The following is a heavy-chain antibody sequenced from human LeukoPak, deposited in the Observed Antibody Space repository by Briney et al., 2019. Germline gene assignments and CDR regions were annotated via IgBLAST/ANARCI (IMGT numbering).Heavy chain of an antibody. D-gene: IGHD1-1*01. CDR1: GFTFSSYS. CDR3: VRDIQGTGSPLDY. Sequence: GGSLRLSCAASGFTFSSYSMDWVRQAPGKGLEWVSSISGSSRYIYYAESMKGRFAISRDNAKKLLYMQMNSLGAEDTAVYFCVRDIQGTGSPLDYWGQGTLVTVSS. V-gene: IGHV3-21*01. CDR2: ISGSSRYI. J-gene: IGHJ4*02.